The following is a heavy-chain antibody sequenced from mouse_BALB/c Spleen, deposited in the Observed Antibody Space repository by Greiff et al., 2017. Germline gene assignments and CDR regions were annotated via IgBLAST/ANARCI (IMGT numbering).Heavy chain of an antibody. Sequence: DVQLQESGPSLVKPSQTLSLTCSVTGDSITSGYWNWIRKFPGNKLEYMGYISYSGSTYYNPSLKSRISITRDTSKNQYYLQLNSVTTEDTATYYCARYSSGYSYYYAMDYWGQGTSVTVSS. CDR3: ARYSSGYSYYYAMDY. V-gene: IGHV3-8*02. CDR2: ISYSGST. D-gene: IGHD3-1*01. J-gene: IGHJ4*01. CDR1: GDSITSGY.